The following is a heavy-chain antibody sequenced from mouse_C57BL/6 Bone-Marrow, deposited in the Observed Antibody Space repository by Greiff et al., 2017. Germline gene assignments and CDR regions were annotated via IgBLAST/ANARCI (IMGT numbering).Heavy chain of an antibody. V-gene: IGHV1-19*01. Sequence: VQLQQSGPVLVKPGASVKMSCKASGYTFTDYYMNWVKQSHGKSLEWIGVINPYNGGTSYNQKFKGKATLTVEKSSSTVYLELSRLTSDDSAVYYCARGRGLRYFDYWGQGTTLTVSS. J-gene: IGHJ2*01. CDR2: INPYNGGT. CDR1: GYTFTDYY. CDR3: ARGRGLRYFDY. D-gene: IGHD2-4*01.